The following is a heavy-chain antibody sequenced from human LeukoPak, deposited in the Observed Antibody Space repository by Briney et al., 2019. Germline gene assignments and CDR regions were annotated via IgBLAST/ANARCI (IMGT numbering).Heavy chain of an antibody. Sequence: KPSETLSLTCTVSDDSISDYYRGWIRQPPGEGLEWIGYFYNSGRSTYNPSLKSRVTISADTSKNHFSLKLNSVTTADTAVYYCTRGAGWLIDYWGQGILVTVSS. CDR3: TRGAGWLIDY. D-gene: IGHD3-16*01. J-gene: IGHJ4*02. V-gene: IGHV4-59*01. CDR2: FYNSGRS. CDR1: DDSISDYY.